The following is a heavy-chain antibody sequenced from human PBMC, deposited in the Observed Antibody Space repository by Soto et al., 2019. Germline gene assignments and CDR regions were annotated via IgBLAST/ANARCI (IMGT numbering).Heavy chain of an antibody. J-gene: IGHJ3*02. CDR1: GYSFTSYW. CDR2: IYPGDSDT. Sequence: GESLKISCQGSGYSFTSYWIGWVRQMPGKGLEWMGIIYPGDSDTRYSPSFQGQVTMTRDTSISTAYMELSRLRSDDTAVYYCAINFCSSTSCHHDAFDIWGQGTRVTVSS. D-gene: IGHD2-2*01. V-gene: IGHV5-51*01. CDR3: AINFCSSTSCHHDAFDI.